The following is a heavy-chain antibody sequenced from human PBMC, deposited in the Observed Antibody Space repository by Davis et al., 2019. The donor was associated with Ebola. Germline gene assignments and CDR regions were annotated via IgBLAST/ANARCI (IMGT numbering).Heavy chain of an antibody. CDR1: GGSISSYY. V-gene: IGHV4-59*01. J-gene: IGHJ3*02. CDR3: ARALPQMLPDAFDI. D-gene: IGHD2-8*01. CDR2: IYYSGST. Sequence: PSETLSLTCTVSGGSISSYYWSWIRQPPGKGLEWIGYIYYSGSTNYNPSLKSRVTISVDTSKNQFSLKLSSVTAADTAVYYCARALPQMLPDAFDIWGQGTMVTVSS.